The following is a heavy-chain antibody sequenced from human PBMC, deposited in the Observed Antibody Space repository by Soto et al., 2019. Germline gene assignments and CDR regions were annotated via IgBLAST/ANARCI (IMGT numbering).Heavy chain of an antibody. V-gene: IGHV3-20*04. CDR3: VRGASLNFDY. CDR1: GFTFDDYG. Sequence: EVQLVESGGGVLRPGGSLRLSCAASGFTFDDYGMSWARQAPGKGLEWVSGVKWNGGSTGYADSVKGRFTISRDNAKNSLYLQMNSLRAEDTAFYYCVRGASLNFDYWGQGTLVTVSS. D-gene: IGHD1-26*01. CDR2: VKWNGGST. J-gene: IGHJ4*02.